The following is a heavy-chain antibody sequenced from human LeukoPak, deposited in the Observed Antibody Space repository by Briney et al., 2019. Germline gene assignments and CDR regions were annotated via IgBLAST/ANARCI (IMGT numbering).Heavy chain of an antibody. CDR2: ISGSGGST. CDR1: GGSITIYY. Sequence: ETLSLTCTVSGGSITIYYWSWVRQAPGKGLEWVSAISGSGGSTYYADSVKGRFTISRDNSKNTLYLQMNSLRAEDTAVYYCAKGFLGNIDYWGQGTLVTVSS. V-gene: IGHV3-23*01. CDR3: AKGFLGNIDY. J-gene: IGHJ4*02. D-gene: IGHD1/OR15-1a*01.